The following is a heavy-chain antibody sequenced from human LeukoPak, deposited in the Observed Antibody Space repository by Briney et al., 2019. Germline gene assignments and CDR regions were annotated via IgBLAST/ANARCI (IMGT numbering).Heavy chain of an antibody. CDR3: ARDGGFRKGFRFDP. CDR2: INTNTGIP. J-gene: IGHJ5*02. Sequence: ASVKVSCQASGYTFTSYAMNWVRQAPGQGLAWMGWINTNTGIPTYDQGVTGRFCFSLDTSISTAYLQISSLKAEDTAVYYCARDGGFRKGFRFDPWGQGTLVTVSS. V-gene: IGHV7-4-1*02. CDR1: GYTFTSYA.